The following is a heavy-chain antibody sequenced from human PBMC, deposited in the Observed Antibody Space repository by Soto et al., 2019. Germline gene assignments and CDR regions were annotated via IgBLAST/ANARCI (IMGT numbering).Heavy chain of an antibody. J-gene: IGHJ4*02. CDR2: ISSSSSYI. V-gene: IGHV3-21*01. D-gene: IGHD4-17*01. Sequence: GGSRRLSCAASGFSFSSYSMNWVRQAPGKGLEWVSSISSSSSYIYYADSVKGRFTISRDNAKNSLYLQMNSLRAEDTAVYYCARDRYGDYNFDYWGQGTLVTVSS. CDR3: ARDRYGDYNFDY. CDR1: GFSFSSYS.